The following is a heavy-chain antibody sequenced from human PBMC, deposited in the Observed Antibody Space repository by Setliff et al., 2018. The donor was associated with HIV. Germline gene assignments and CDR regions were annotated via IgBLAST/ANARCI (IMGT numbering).Heavy chain of an antibody. J-gene: IGHJ6*03. CDR3: ARVPWGGRGEYYYYYMDV. CDR1: GGSISSHY. CDR2: IYYSGST. D-gene: IGHD3-16*01. Sequence: PSETLSLTCTVSGGSISSHYWSWIRQPPGKGLEWIGYIYYSGSTNYNPSLKSRVTMSVDTSRNQFSLKLSSVTAADTAVYYCARVPWGGRGEYYYYYMDVWGKGTTVTVSS. V-gene: IGHV4-59*11.